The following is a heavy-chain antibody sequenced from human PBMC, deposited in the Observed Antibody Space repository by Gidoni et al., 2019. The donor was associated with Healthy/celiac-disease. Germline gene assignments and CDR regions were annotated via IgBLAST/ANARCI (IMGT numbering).Heavy chain of an antibody. V-gene: IGHV3-21*01. J-gene: IGHJ2*01. CDR1: GFTFSSYS. D-gene: IGHD1-26*01. CDR3: ARVGGSYYNWYFDL. CDR2: ISSSSSYI. Sequence: ELQLVESGGGLVKPGGSMRLSCAASGFTFSSYSMNWVRQAPGKGLEWVSSISSSSSYIYYADSVKGRFTISRDNAKNSLYLQMNSLRAEDTAVYYCARVGGSYYNWYFDLWGRGTLVTVSS.